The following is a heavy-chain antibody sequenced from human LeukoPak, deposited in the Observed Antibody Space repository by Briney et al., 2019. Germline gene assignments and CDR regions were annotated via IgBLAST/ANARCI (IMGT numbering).Heavy chain of an antibody. Sequence: GGSLRLSCAASGFTFSSYAMSWVRQAPGKGLEWGSAISGSGGSTYYAGSVEGRFTISRDNSKNTLYLQMNSLRAEDTAVYYCAKDGDYGSGTNWFDPWGQGTLVTVSS. CDR1: GFTFSSYA. CDR2: ISGSGGST. D-gene: IGHD3-10*01. V-gene: IGHV3-23*01. CDR3: AKDGDYGSGTNWFDP. J-gene: IGHJ5*02.